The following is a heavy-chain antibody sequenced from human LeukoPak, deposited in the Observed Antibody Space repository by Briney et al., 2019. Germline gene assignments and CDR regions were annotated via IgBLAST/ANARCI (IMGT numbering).Heavy chain of an antibody. Sequence: PSETLSLTCTVSGGSISSYYWSWIRQPPGKGLEWIGYISYSGGTNYNPSLKSRVTMSVDTSKNQFSLKLTSVTAADTAFYYCARAKGYCTGDSCYGRYWYFDLWGRGTLVTVSS. V-gene: IGHV4-59*01. J-gene: IGHJ2*01. D-gene: IGHD2-15*01. CDR3: ARAKGYCTGDSCYGRYWYFDL. CDR1: GGSISSYY. CDR2: ISYSGGT.